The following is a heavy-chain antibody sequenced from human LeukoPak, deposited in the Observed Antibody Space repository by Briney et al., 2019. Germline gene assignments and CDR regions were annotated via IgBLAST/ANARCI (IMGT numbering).Heavy chain of an antibody. Sequence: SETLSLTCAVYGGSFSGYYWSWIRQPPGKGLEWIGEINHSGSTNYNPSLKSRVTISVDTSKNQFSLKLSSVTAADTAVYYCARVGWVAIKNYYMDVWGKGTTVTVSS. CDR1: GGSFSGYY. D-gene: IGHD3-22*01. J-gene: IGHJ6*03. CDR3: ARVGWVAIKNYYMDV. V-gene: IGHV4-34*01. CDR2: INHSGST.